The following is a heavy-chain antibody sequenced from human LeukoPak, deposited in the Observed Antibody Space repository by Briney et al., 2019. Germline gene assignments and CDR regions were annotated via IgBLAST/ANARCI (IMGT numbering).Heavy chain of an antibody. D-gene: IGHD4-23*01. CDR1: GGSISNYY. Sequence: SETLSLTCTVSGGSISNYYWSWIRQPPGKGLEWIGYIHYSGITKYNPSLKSRVTMSVDTSKNQFSLKLNSVTAADTAVYYCARDSGGTDSVFDIWGQGTVVTVSS. CDR2: IHYSGIT. V-gene: IGHV4-59*01. CDR3: ARDSGGTDSVFDI. J-gene: IGHJ3*02.